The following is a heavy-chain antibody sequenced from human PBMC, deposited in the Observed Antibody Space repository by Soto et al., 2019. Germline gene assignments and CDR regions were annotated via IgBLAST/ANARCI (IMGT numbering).Heavy chain of an antibody. CDR1: GYTFTSYG. V-gene: IGHV1-18*01. CDR2: ISAYNGNT. Sequence: GASVKVSCKASGYTFTSYGISWVRQAPGQGFEWMGWISAYNGNTNYAQKLQGRVTMTTDTSTSTAYMELRSLRSDDTAVYYCARVAYYDFWSGYFPNDYWGQGTLVTVSS. CDR3: ARVAYYDFWSGYFPNDY. D-gene: IGHD3-3*01. J-gene: IGHJ4*02.